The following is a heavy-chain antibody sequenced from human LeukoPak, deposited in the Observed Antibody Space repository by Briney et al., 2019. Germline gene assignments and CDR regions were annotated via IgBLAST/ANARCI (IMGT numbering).Heavy chain of an antibody. Sequence: GGSLRLSCAASGFTFSSYAMSWVRQAPGKGLEWVSAISGSGGSTYYADSVKGRFTITRDNSKNTPYLQMNSLRAEDTAVYYCARDIVVVVAATPGYFDYWGQGTLVTVSS. CDR2: ISGSGGST. V-gene: IGHV3-23*01. D-gene: IGHD2-15*01. J-gene: IGHJ4*02. CDR1: GFTFSSYA. CDR3: ARDIVVVVAATPGYFDY.